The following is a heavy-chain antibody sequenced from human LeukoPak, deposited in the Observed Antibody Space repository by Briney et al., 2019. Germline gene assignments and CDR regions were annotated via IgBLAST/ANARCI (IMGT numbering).Heavy chain of an antibody. V-gene: IGHV1-69*05. CDR1: GGTFSSYA. CDR3: AKEKYYSFAFDI. CDR2: IIPIFGTA. D-gene: IGHD4-11*01. Sequence: ASVKVSCKASGGTFSSYAISWVRQAPGQGLEWMGGIIPIFGTANYAQKFQGRVTITTDESTSTAYMELSSLRSEDTAVYYCAKEKYYSFAFDIWGQGTMVTVSS. J-gene: IGHJ3*02.